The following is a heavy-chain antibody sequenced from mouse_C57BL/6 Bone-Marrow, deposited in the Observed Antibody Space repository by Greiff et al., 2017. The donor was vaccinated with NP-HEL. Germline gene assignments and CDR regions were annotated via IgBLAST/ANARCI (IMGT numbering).Heavy chain of an antibody. CDR2: INPSNGGT. Sequence: VQLQQPGTELVKPGASVKLSCKASGYTFTSYWMHWVKQRPGQGLEWIGNINPSNGGTNYNEKFKSKATLTVGKSSSTAYMQLSSMTSEDSAVCYCARRGPNWDWYFDVWGTGTTVTVSS. CDR1: GYTFTSYW. D-gene: IGHD4-1*01. J-gene: IGHJ1*03. V-gene: IGHV1-53*01. CDR3: ARRGPNWDWYFDV.